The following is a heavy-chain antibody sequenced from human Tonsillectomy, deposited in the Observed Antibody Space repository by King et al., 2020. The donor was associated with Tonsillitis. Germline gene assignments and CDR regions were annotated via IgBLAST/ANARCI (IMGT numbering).Heavy chain of an antibody. D-gene: IGHD3-22*01. J-gene: IGHJ2*01. V-gene: IGHV4-34*01. Sequence: VQLQQWGAGLLKPSETLSLTCAVYGGSFSGYYWSWIRQPPGKGLEWIGEINHSGSTNYDPSLKSRVTISVDTSKNQFSLKLSYVTAADTAVYYCARGPAPRYYDSSGYRSWYFDLWGRGTLVTVSS. CDR1: GGSFSGYY. CDR2: INHSGST. CDR3: ARGPAPRYYDSSGYRSWYFDL.